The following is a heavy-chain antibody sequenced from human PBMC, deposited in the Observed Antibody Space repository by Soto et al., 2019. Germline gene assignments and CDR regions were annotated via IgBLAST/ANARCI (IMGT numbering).Heavy chain of an antibody. V-gene: IGHV1-8*01. Sequence: ASVKVSCKASGYTFTSYDINWVRQATGQGLEWMGWMNPNSGNTGYAQKFQGRVTMTRNTSISTAYMELGSLGSEDTAVYYCARGPQWEEWLLYADYWGQGTLVTVSS. J-gene: IGHJ4*02. CDR3: ARGPQWEEWLLYADY. D-gene: IGHD3-3*01. CDR1: GYTFTSYD. CDR2: MNPNSGNT.